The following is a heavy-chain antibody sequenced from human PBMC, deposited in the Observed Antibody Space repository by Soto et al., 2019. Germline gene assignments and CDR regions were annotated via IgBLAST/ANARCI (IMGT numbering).Heavy chain of an antibody. V-gene: IGHV3-30*03. Sequence: QVQLVESGGGVVQPGRSLRLSCAASGFTFSSYGMHWVRQAPGKGLEWVTVISYDGSNTDYADSVKGRFTVSRDNSKNTLFLQLNSLRAEDTAVYYCARESEDLTSNFDYWGQGTLVTVSS. CDR1: GFTFSSYG. J-gene: IGHJ4*02. CDR3: ARESEDLTSNFDY. CDR2: ISYDGSNT.